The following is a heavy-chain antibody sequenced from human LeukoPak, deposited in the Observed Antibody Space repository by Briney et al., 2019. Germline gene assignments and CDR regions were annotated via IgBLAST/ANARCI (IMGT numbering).Heavy chain of an antibody. CDR1: GVSITSYY. CDR2: IHSRGTT. D-gene: IGHD4-17*01. V-gene: IGHV4-59*13. J-gene: IGHJ4*02. CDR3: ARDEYGDFQGFDF. Sequence: SETLSLTCSVSGVSITSYYWNWIRQSPGKGLEWLGNIHSRGTTNYNPTLKSRVTLSLDTSKSQFALKVTSVTAADTAVYYCARDEYGDFQGFDFWGQGTRVTVSS.